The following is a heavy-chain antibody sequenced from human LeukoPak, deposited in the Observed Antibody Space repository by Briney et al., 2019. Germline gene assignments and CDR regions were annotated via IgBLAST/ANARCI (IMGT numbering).Heavy chain of an antibody. CDR1: GFTFSSYG. J-gene: IGHJ4*02. V-gene: IGHV3-30*02. CDR2: TRYDESIK. Sequence: GGSLRLSCAASGFTFSSYGMDWVRQAPGKGLEWVAFTRYDESIKDYADSVKGRFTISRDNSKNTLYLEMNSVRVEDTAVYYCAPLAPSAGYWGQGTLVTVSS. CDR3: APLAPSAGY. D-gene: IGHD3-16*01.